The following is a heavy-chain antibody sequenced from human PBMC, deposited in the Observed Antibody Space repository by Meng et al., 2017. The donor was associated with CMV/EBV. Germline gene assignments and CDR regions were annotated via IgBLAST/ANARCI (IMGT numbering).Heavy chain of an antibody. V-gene: IGHV3-49*04. D-gene: IGHD4-11*01. J-gene: IGHJ6*02. CDR2: IRSKAYGGTT. CDR3: TRATVTTYYYYYYGMDV. CDR1: GFTFSSYS. Sequence: QTLSLTCAASGFTFSSYSMNWVRQAPGKGLEWVGFIRSKAYGGTTEYAASVKGRFTISKDDSKSIAYLQMNSLKTEDTAVYYCTRATVTTYYYYYYGMDVWGQGTTVTVSS.